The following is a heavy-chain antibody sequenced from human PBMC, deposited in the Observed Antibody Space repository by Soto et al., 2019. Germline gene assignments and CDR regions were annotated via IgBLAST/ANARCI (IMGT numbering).Heavy chain of an antibody. CDR3: ARDRIAAAGRTGFDY. CDR2: IYHSGST. CDR1: GGSISSSNW. V-gene: IGHV4-4*02. D-gene: IGHD6-13*01. J-gene: IGHJ4*02. Sequence: PSETLSLTCAVSGGSISSSNWWSWVRQPPGKGLEWIGEIYHSGSTNYNPSLKSRVTISVDKSKNQFSLKLSSVTAADTAVYYCARDRIAAAGRTGFDYWGQGTLVTVSS.